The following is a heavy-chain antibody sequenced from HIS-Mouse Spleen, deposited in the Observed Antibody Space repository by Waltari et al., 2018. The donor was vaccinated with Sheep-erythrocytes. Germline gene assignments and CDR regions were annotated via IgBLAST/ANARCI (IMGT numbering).Heavy chain of an antibody. CDR1: GGSISSGDYY. CDR3: ARALANWGSSFDY. CDR2: IYYSGST. Sequence: QVQLQESGPGLVKPSQTLSLTCTVSGGSISSGDYYWSWIRQPPGKGLEWIGYIYYSGSTYDNPSLKSRVTISVDTSKNQFSRKLSSVTAADTAVYYCARALANWGSSFDYWGQGTLVTVSS. V-gene: IGHV4-30-4*01. D-gene: IGHD7-27*01. J-gene: IGHJ4*02.